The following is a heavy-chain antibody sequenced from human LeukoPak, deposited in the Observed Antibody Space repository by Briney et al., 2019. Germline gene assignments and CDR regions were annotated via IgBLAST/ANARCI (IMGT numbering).Heavy chain of an antibody. CDR2: IYYSGST. J-gene: IGHJ4*02. CDR1: GGSISGYY. CDR3: ARGGVREDPSHYFDY. Sequence: SETLSLTCTVFGGSISGYYWSWIRQHPGKGLEWIGYIYYSGSTYYNPSLKSRVTISVDTSKNQFSLKLSSVTAADTAVYYCARGGVREDPSHYFDYWGQGTLVTVSS. D-gene: IGHD3-10*01. V-gene: IGHV4-31*03.